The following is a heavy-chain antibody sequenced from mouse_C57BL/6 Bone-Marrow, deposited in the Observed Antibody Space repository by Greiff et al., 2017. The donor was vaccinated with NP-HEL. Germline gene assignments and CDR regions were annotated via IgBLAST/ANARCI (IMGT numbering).Heavy chain of an antibody. Sequence: QVQLQQSGPELVKPGASVKISCKASGYAFSSSWMNWVKQRPGKGLEWIGRIYPGDGDTNYNGKFKGKATLTADKSSSTAYMQLSSLTSEDSAVYFCARRGTTVVDWYVDVWGTGTTVTVSS. J-gene: IGHJ1*03. CDR1: GYAFSSSW. CDR2: IYPGDGDT. V-gene: IGHV1-82*01. CDR3: ARRGTTVVDWYVDV. D-gene: IGHD1-1*01.